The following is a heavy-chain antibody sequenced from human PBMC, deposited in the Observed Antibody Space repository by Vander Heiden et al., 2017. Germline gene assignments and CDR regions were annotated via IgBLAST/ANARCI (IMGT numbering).Heavy chain of an antibody. CDR3: ARGDLTTGSRNWFDP. CDR1: GASISDYF. D-gene: IGHD1-1*01. J-gene: IGHJ5*02. CDR2: ISTIGYT. V-gene: IGHV4-4*07. Sequence: QVQLQESGPGLVKPSETLSLPSTVSGASISDYFWNWIRQPAGKGLEWIGRISTIGYTNYNPSLRSRVTMSIDTSKNQFSLKLSSVTAADTAVFYCARGDLTTGSRNWFDPWGQGTLVTVSS.